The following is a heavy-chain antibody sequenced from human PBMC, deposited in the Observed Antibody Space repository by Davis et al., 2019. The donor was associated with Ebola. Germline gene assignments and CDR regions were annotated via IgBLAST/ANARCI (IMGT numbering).Heavy chain of an antibody. J-gene: IGHJ5*02. D-gene: IGHD2-2*01. Sequence: SETLSLTCTVSGGSISSYYWSWVRQPPGKGLEWIGSISSDGATYNNPSLQSQFTMSLDTSKNQFSLTVTSVTAADTAMYYCARLTSPWGQGILVTVSS. CDR3: ARLTSP. V-gene: IGHV4-59*04. CDR1: GGSISSYY. CDR2: ISSDGAT.